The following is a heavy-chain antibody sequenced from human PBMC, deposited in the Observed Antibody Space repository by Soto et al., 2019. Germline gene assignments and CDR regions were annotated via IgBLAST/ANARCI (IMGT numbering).Heavy chain of an antibody. J-gene: IGHJ4*02. D-gene: IGHD3-16*02. Sequence: QVQLVESGGGVVQPGRSLRLSCAASGFTFSDCGMHWVRQAPGKVPAWVAVISSDGGEEYYAESVRGRFSISRDNSKNTMSLQMNSLKTDDTAVYYCTRGNYPYFDSWGQGTLVTVSS. V-gene: IGHV3-30-3*01. CDR1: GFTFSDCG. CDR3: TRGNYPYFDS. CDR2: ISSDGGEE.